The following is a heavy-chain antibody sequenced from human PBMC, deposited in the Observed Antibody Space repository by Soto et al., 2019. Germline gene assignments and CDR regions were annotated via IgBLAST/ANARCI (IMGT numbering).Heavy chain of an antibody. V-gene: IGHV4-39*01. CDR2: SYYSGTT. D-gene: IGHD1-20*01. J-gene: IGHJ5*02. CDR1: GASISVHSYY. CDR3: TRRYNWNDNYFVP. Sequence: KASETLSLTCTVSGASISVHSYYWTWIRQPPGKGLEWIGSSYYSGTTYFNPSLKSRATISVDTSKNQFSLRLTSVTAADTAIYYCTRRYNWNDNYFVPWGPGALVTVSS.